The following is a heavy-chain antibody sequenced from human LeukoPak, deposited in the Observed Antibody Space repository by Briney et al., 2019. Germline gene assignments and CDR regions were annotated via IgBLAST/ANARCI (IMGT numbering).Heavy chain of an antibody. CDR1: GYTFTGYY. D-gene: IGHD1-1*01. Sequence: ASVKVSCKASGYTFTGYYMHWVRQAPGQGLEWMGWISAYNGNTNYAQKLQGRVTMTTDTSTSTAYMELRSLRSDDTAVYYCARGNWNDWFDPWGQGTLVTVSS. J-gene: IGHJ5*02. CDR3: ARGNWNDWFDP. CDR2: ISAYNGNT. V-gene: IGHV1-18*04.